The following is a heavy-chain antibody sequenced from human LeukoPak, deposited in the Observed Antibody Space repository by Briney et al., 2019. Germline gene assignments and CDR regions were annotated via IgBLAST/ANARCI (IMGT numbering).Heavy chain of an antibody. CDR3: ARGPMVRGLITYAEYLQH. V-gene: IGHV1-69*13. CDR1: GYTFTSYD. J-gene: IGHJ1*01. Sequence: ASVKVSCKASGYTFTSYDISWVRQAPGQGLEWMGGIIPIFGTANYAQNFQGRVTITADESTATAYMELSSLKSEDTAVYYCARGPMVRGLITYAEYLQHWGQGTLVTVSS. D-gene: IGHD3-10*01. CDR2: IIPIFGTA.